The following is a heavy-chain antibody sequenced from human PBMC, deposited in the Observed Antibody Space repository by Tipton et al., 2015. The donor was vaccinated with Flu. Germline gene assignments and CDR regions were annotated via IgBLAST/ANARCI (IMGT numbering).Heavy chain of an antibody. CDR1: GFPFSDVW. Sequence: SLRLSYVASGFPFSDVWMAWVRQAPGKGLEWVANINYDGSTIYYVDSVKGRFTISRDSAKRSVYLQMNSLRVEDTAVYYCARDPFLGTGDAFDVWGRGTMVTVSS. CDR3: ARDPFLGTGDAFDV. V-gene: IGHV3-7*01. CDR2: INYDGSTI. J-gene: IGHJ3*01. D-gene: IGHD2/OR15-2a*01.